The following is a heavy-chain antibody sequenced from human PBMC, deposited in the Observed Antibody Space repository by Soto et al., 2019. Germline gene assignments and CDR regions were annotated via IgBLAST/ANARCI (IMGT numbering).Heavy chain of an antibody. V-gene: IGHV1-69*06. Sequence: SVKVSCKASGGTFSSYAISWVRQAPGQGLEWMGGIDPIDGTANYAQKFQGRVTMTEDTSTDTAYMELSSLRSEDTAVYYCATDNRELGFDYWGQGTLVTVSS. J-gene: IGHJ4*02. D-gene: IGHD7-27*01. CDR3: ATDNRELGFDY. CDR1: GGTFSSYA. CDR2: IDPIDGTA.